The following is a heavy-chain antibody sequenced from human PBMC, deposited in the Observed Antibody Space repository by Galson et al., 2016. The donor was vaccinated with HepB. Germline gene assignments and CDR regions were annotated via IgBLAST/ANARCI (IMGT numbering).Heavy chain of an antibody. V-gene: IGHV4-31*03. CDR2: IYYTGIT. J-gene: IGHJ4*02. CDR3: ARALRTVAGSL. CDR1: GDSISSGRNY. Sequence: TLSLTCSVSGDSISSGRNYWSWIRQHPVTGLEWIGYIYYTGITYYNPSLKSRVTISVDTSKNEFSLKLTSVTAADTPVYYCARALRTVAGSLWGQGTLVTVSS. D-gene: IGHD6-19*01.